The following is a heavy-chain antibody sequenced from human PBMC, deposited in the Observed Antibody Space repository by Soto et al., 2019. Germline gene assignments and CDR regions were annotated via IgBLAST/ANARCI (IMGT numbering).Heavy chain of an antibody. CDR2: ISYDGSNK. J-gene: IGHJ4*02. CDR3: AKASHGSGSFDY. D-gene: IGHD3-10*01. Sequence: GGSLRLSCAASGFTFSSYGMHWVRQAPGKGLEWVAVISYDGSNKYYADSVKGRFTISRDNSKNTLYLQMNSLRAEDTAVYYCAKASHGSGSFDYWGQGTLVTVPQ. V-gene: IGHV3-30*18. CDR1: GFTFSSYG.